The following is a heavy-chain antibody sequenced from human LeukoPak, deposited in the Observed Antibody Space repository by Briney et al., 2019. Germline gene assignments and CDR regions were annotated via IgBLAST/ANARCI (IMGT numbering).Heavy chain of an antibody. J-gene: IGHJ5*02. Sequence: SETLSLTCTVSGGSISSYYWSWIRQPPGKGLEWIGYIYYSGSTNYNPSLKSRVTISVDTSKNQFSLKLSSVTAADTAVYYCAREMPGIADNWFDPWGQGTLVTVSS. V-gene: IGHV4-59*01. CDR3: AREMPGIADNWFDP. CDR1: GGSISSYY. CDR2: IYYSGST. D-gene: IGHD6-13*01.